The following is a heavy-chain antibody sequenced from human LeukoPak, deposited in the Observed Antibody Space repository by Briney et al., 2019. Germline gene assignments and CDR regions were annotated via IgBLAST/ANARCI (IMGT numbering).Heavy chain of an antibody. CDR2: IIPIFGIA. D-gene: IGHD3-3*01. CDR3: ARDPPDFWSGYPPADYGMDV. CDR1: GGTFSSCA. Sequence: SVEVSCKASGGTFSSCAISWVRQAPGQGLEWMGRIIPIFGIANYAQKFQGRVTITADRSTSTAYMELSSLRSEDTAVYYCARDPPDFWSGYPPADYGMDVWGQGTTVTVSS. V-gene: IGHV1-69*04. J-gene: IGHJ6*02.